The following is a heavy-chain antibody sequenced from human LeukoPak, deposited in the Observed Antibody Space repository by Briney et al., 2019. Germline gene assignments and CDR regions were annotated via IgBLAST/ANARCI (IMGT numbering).Heavy chain of an antibody. D-gene: IGHD3-22*01. J-gene: IGHJ4*02. V-gene: IGHV1-3*01. CDR1: GYTFTSYA. Sequence: ASVKVSCKASGYTFTSYAMHWVRQAPGQRLEWMGWVNAGNGNTKYSQKFQGRVTITRDTSASTAYMELSSLRSEDTAVYYCARTITMIVVAFDYWGQGTLATVSS. CDR3: ARTITMIVVAFDY. CDR2: VNAGNGNT.